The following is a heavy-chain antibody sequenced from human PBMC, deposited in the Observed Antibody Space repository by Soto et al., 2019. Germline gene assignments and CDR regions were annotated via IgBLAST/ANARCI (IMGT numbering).Heavy chain of an antibody. V-gene: IGHV3-21*01. J-gene: IGHJ5*01. D-gene: IGHD3-16*01. CDR3: VRDKFATFNWFDS. Sequence: GGSMRLSCAASGVRFSNSNMNWVRQASGKGLEWVSSITGSSSYIYYADSVKGRFTISRDNAKKSLYLEMNSLRADDMAVYFCVRDKFATFNWFDSWGQGTLVTASS. CDR2: ITGSSSYI. CDR1: GVRFSNSN.